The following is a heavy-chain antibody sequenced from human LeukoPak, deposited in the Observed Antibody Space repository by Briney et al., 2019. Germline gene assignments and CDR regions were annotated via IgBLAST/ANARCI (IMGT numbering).Heavy chain of an antibody. Sequence: ASVTVSCKASGYTYTSYDINWVRQATGQGLEWMGWMNPNSGNTGYAQKFQGRVTMTRNTSISTAYMELSSLRSEDTAVYYCARVADYGGNSAPNWFDPWGQGTLVTVSS. V-gene: IGHV1-8*01. CDR1: GYTYTSYD. CDR3: ARVADYGGNSAPNWFDP. J-gene: IGHJ5*02. CDR2: MNPNSGNT. D-gene: IGHD4-23*01.